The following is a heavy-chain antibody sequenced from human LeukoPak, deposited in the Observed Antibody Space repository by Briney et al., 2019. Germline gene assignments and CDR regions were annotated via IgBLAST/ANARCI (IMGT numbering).Heavy chain of an antibody. J-gene: IGHJ4*02. CDR1: GFTFSSYG. D-gene: IGHD3-9*01. CDR3: TKYRSGNFDYYPDLDS. Sequence: GRSLRLSCAASGFTFSSYGMHWVRQAPGKGLEWVAFIRYDGSNKYYADSVKGRFTISRDNSKNTLYLQMNSLRAEDTAIYYCTKYRSGNFDYYPDLDSWGQGILVTVSS. CDR2: IRYDGSNK. V-gene: IGHV3-30*02.